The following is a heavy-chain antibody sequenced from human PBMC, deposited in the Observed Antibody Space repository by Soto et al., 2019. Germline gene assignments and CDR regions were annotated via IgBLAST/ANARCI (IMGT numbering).Heavy chain of an antibody. CDR2: IYHSGST. J-gene: IGHJ6*03. CDR3: ARVNSSWYPSVGYYYYYYMDV. D-gene: IGHD6-13*01. CDR1: SGSISSSNW. Sequence: SETLSLTCAVSSGSISSSNWWSWVRQPPGKGLEWIGEIYHSGSTNYNPSLKSRVTISVDKSKNQFSLKLSSVTAADTAVYYCARVNSSWYPSVGYYYYYYMDVWGKGTTVTVSS. V-gene: IGHV4-4*02.